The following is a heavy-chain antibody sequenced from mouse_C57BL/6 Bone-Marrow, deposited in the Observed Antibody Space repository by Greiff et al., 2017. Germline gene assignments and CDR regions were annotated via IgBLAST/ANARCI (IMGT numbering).Heavy chain of an antibody. CDR3: ARDYYGSLWYFDV. CDR2: IDPSDSYT. CDR1: GYTFTSYW. Sequence: QVQLQQPGAELVKPGASVKLSCKASGYTFTSYWMQWVKQRPGQGLEWIGEIDPSDSYTNYNQKFKGKATLTVDTSSSTAYMQLSSLTSEDSAVCYCARDYYGSLWYFDVWGTGTTVTVSS. J-gene: IGHJ1*03. V-gene: IGHV1-50*01. D-gene: IGHD1-1*01.